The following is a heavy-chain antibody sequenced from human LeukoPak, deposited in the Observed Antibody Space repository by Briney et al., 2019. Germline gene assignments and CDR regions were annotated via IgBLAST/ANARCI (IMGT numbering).Heavy chain of an antibody. CDR1: AFTFSDYY. V-gene: IGHV3-11*01. CDR2: ISSRGDTI. J-gene: IGHJ3*02. Sequence: GGSLRLSCAPSAFTFSDYYMSWIRQAPGKGLEWVSYISSRGDTIFYADSVRGRFTISRDNAKSLLYLQMNSLTAEDTAVYYCARALNDAFDIWGQGTMVTVSS. CDR3: ARALNDAFDI.